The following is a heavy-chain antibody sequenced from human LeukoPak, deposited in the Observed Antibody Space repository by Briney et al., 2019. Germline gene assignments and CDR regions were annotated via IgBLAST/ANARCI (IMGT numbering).Heavy chain of an antibody. D-gene: IGHD3-22*01. V-gene: IGHV3-30-3*01. J-gene: IGHJ4*02. CDR2: ISYDGSNK. CDR3: ARGGSGYMDFDY. CDR1: GFTFSSYA. Sequence: PGGSLKLSCAASGFTFSSYATHWVRQAPGKGLEWVAVISYDGSNKYYADSVKGRFTISRDNSKNTLYLQMNSLRAEDTAVYYCARGGSGYMDFDYWGQGTLVTVSS.